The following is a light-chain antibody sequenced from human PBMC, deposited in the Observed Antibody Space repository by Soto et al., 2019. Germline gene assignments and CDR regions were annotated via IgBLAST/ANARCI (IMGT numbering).Light chain of an antibody. CDR2: MAS. V-gene: IGKV1-5*03. CDR1: QSIIRW. J-gene: IGKJ1*01. Sequence: DIQMTQSPSTLSASVGDRVTITCRASQSIIRWLAWYQQKPGKAPKLLIYMASRLESGVPSRFSGSGSGTEFTLTISSLQPDDFATYYCQQYNSYSWTFGQGTKVEIK. CDR3: QQYNSYSWT.